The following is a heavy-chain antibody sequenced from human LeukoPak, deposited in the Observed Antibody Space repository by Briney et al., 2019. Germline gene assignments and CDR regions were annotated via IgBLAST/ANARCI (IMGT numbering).Heavy chain of an antibody. J-gene: IGHJ6*03. Sequence: GSLRLSCAASGFTFSSYSMNWVRQAPGKGLEWVSSISSSSSYIYYADSVKGRYTISRDNAKNSLYLQMNSLRAEDTAVYYCARGIAVAAYYYYMDVWGKGTTVTVSS. CDR2: ISSSSSYI. CDR3: ARGIAVAAYYYYMDV. V-gene: IGHV3-21*01. D-gene: IGHD6-13*01. CDR1: GFTFSSYS.